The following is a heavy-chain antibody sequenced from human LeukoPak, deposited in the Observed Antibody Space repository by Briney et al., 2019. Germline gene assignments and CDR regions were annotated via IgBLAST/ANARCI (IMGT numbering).Heavy chain of an antibody. V-gene: IGHV3-48*04. D-gene: IGHD1-20*01. CDR2: ITTGSSTI. J-gene: IGHJ4*02. Sequence: GGSLRLSCVASGFFFSNYDMNWVRQVPGKGLEWVSYITTGSSTIQYADSVKGRFTVSRDNAKNSVYLQMNNLRAEDTAVYYCARDASNWKRWTHFDWWGQGTLVSVSS. CDR3: ARDASNWKRWTHFDW. CDR1: GFFFSNYD.